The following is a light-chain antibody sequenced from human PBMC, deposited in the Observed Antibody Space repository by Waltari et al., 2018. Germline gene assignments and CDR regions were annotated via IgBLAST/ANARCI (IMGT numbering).Light chain of an antibody. J-gene: IGLJ3*02. CDR3: SSYTTASSWV. CDR1: SGAIGNYKF. CDR2: DVS. V-gene: IGLV2-14*01. Sequence: QPALTQPASVSGSPGQSITISCPGTSGAIGNYKFVSWYQQEPGRAPKLIVYDVSQRPSGVSNRFSGSKSGNTASLTISGLQAEDEADYYCSSYTTASSWVFGGGTKLTVL.